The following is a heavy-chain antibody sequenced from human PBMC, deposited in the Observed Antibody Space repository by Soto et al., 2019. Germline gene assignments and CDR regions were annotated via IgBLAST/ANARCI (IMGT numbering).Heavy chain of an antibody. D-gene: IGHD3-10*01. CDR3: ARVKTDAGSYEGDYYMDV. J-gene: IGHJ6*03. CDR1: GDIFSNYT. Sequence: QVQLVQSGAEVKKPGSSVRVSCKASGDIFSNYTISWVRQAPGQGLEWMGRIIPILDVANYALRCQDRVTITADKSTSTVYMELSSLRSEDTAIYYCARVKTDAGSYEGDYYMDVWGKGTAVTVSS. CDR2: IIPILDVA. V-gene: IGHV1-69*02.